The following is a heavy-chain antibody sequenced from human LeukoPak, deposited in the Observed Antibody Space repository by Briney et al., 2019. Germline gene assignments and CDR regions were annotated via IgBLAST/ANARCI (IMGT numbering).Heavy chain of an antibody. D-gene: IGHD6-13*01. Sequence: PGGSLRLSCGASGFTFSSFGMHWLRQAPGKGLEWVAIIWYDGSDKYYSDSVMGRFTISRDNSKNTLYLQMNSLRAEDTAIYYCAKGGWQQLLDYWGQGTLVTVSS. J-gene: IGHJ4*02. CDR1: GFTFSSFG. V-gene: IGHV3-33*06. CDR2: IWYDGSDK. CDR3: AKGGWQQLLDY.